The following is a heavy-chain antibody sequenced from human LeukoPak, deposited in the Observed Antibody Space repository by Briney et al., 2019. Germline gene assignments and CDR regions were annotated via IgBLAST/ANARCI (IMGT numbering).Heavy chain of an antibody. J-gene: IGHJ3*01. CDR3: TTAPCSTGSCYPDDACDV. D-gene: IGHD2-15*01. V-gene: IGHV3-15*01. CDR2: IKSKADGGTT. CDR1: GFTFNNAW. Sequence: PGGSLRLSCAASGFTFNNAWMTWVRQAPGKGLEWVGRIKSKADGGTTDYAAPVKGRFTISREDSENTLYLQMNSLKIEDTAVYYCTTAPCSTGSCYPDDACDVWGQGTMVTVSS.